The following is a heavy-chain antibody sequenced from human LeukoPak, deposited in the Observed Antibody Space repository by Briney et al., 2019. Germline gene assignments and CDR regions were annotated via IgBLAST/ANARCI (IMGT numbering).Heavy chain of an antibody. V-gene: IGHV1-18*01. CDR1: GYTFTSYG. Sequence: ASVKVSCKASGYTFTSYGISWVRQAPGQGLEWMGWISAYNGNTNYAQKLQGRVTMTTDTSTSTAYMELRSLRSDDTAVYYCAIIPYDSSAGHDAFDIWGQGTMVTVSS. D-gene: IGHD3-22*01. J-gene: IGHJ3*02. CDR2: ISAYNGNT. CDR3: AIIPYDSSAGHDAFDI.